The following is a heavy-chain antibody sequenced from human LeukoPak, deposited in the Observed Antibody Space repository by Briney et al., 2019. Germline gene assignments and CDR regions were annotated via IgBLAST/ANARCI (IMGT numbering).Heavy chain of an antibody. V-gene: IGHV1-8*01. D-gene: IGHD3-22*01. Sequence: ASVKVSCKASGYTFTSYDINWVRQATGQGLEWMGWMNPNSGNTGYAQKFQGRVTMTRNTSISTAYMELSSLRSEDTAVYYCARQGGTYYYDSSGYPYFDYWGQGTLVTVSS. CDR2: MNPNSGNT. CDR3: ARQGGTYYYDSSGYPYFDY. CDR1: GYTFTSYD. J-gene: IGHJ4*02.